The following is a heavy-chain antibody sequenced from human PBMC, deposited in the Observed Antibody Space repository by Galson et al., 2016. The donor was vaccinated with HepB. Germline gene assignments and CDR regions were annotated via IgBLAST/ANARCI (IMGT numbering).Heavy chain of an antibody. D-gene: IGHD3-9*01. CDR1: GFTFSNYW. J-gene: IGHJ2*01. CDR2: IKQDGGEK. V-gene: IGHV3-7*03. Sequence: SLRLSCAASGFTFSNYWMSWVRQAPGKGLEWVANIKQDGGEKYYVDSVKGRFTISRDNAKNSLYLQMNRLRAEDTAVYYCAREAPGSEVVRYFDWCWYLDLWGRGTLVTVSS. CDR3: AREAPGSEVVRYFDWCWYLDL.